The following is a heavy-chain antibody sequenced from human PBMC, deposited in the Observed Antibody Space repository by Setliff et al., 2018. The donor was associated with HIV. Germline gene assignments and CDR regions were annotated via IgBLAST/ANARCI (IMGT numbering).Heavy chain of an antibody. Sequence: GGSLRLSCVVSGFTFSTYTMSWVRQAPGKGLEWVASISSSSSYISYKDSVKGRFTISRDNAKNSLYLQMNSLRAEDTAVYYCARVMIGYSGYDAFDYWGQGTLVTVSS. CDR2: ISSSSSYI. V-gene: IGHV3-21*04. CDR1: GFTFSTYT. D-gene: IGHD5-12*01. CDR3: ARVMIGYSGYDAFDY. J-gene: IGHJ4*02.